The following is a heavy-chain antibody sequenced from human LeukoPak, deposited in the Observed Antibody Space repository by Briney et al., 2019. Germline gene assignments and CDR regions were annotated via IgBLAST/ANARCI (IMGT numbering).Heavy chain of an antibody. CDR2: IYTSGST. Sequence: SQTLSLTCTVSGGSISSGSYYWSWIRQPAGKGLEWIGRIYTSGSTNYNPSLTSRVTISVDTSKNQFSLKLSSVTAADTAVYYCARDRRQQLVDSPQNDAFDIWGQGTMVTVSS. J-gene: IGHJ3*02. V-gene: IGHV4-61*02. CDR3: ARDRRQQLVDSPQNDAFDI. D-gene: IGHD6-13*01. CDR1: GGSISSGSYY.